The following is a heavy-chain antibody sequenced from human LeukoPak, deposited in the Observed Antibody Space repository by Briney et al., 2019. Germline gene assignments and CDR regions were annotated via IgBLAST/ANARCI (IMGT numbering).Heavy chain of an antibody. J-gene: IGHJ4*02. CDR1: GVSVSSNSAA. V-gene: IGHV6-1*01. D-gene: IGHD1-26*01. Sequence: SQTLSLTCAISGVSVSSNSAAWNWVRQSPSRGLEWLGRTYYRSMWSYDDAAAVKSRITISPDTSKNQVSLQLNSVTPEDTAVYYCARVGSVGGGYSSFDFWGQGTLVTVSS. CDR3: ARVGSVGGGYSSFDF. CDR2: TYYRSMWSY.